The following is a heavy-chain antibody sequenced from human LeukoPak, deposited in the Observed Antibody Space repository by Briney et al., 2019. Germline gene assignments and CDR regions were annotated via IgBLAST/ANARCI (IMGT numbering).Heavy chain of an antibody. Sequence: ASVKVSCKASGYTFTSYDINWVRQATGQGLEWMGWMNPNSGNTGYAQKFQGGVTITRNTSISTAYMELSSLRSEDTAVYYCAREKGGSSNFDYWGQGTLVTVSS. CDR3: AREKGGSSNFDY. CDR2: MNPNSGNT. V-gene: IGHV1-8*03. CDR1: GYTFTSYD. J-gene: IGHJ4*02. D-gene: IGHD1-26*01.